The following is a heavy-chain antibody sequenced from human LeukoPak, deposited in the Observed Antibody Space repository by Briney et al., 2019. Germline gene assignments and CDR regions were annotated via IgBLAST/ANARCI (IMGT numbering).Heavy chain of an antibody. CDR1: GFTFDDYG. CDR3: ARLASDCSRTSCYNYYYYMDV. CDR2: INWNGGST. V-gene: IGHV3-20*04. Sequence: GGSLRLSCAASGFTFDDYGMSWVRQAPGKGLEWVSGINWNGGSTDYADSVKGRFTISRDNAKNSLYLQMNSLRAEDTALYYCARLASDCSRTSCYNYYYYMDVWGKGTTATVSS. D-gene: IGHD2-2*02. J-gene: IGHJ6*03.